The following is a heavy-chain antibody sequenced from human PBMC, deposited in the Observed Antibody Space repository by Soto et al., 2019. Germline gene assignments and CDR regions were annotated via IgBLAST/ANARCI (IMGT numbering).Heavy chain of an antibody. CDR1: GGTFNSYG. V-gene: IGHV1-69*06. CDR2: IIPLYGTV. CDR3: ARDLNYYDSSGYSGV. D-gene: IGHD3-22*01. Sequence: SVKVSCKASGGTFNSYGISWVRQAPGQGLDWMGVIIPLYGTVNYAQKFQGRVSITADKSTSTAYMELRSLRSDDTAVYYCARDLNYYDSSGYSGVWGQGTTVTVSS. J-gene: IGHJ6*02.